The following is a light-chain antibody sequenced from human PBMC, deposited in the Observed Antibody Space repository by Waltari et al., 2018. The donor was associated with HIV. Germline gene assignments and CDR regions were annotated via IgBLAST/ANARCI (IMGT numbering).Light chain of an antibody. J-gene: IGLJ1*01. CDR2: DDS. Sequence: SYVLTQPPSVSVATGQTARITCGGNNIGSKSVHWYQQKPGQAPVLVVYDDSDRPSRIPGRFSGSNSGNTATLTISRVEAGDEADYYCQVWDSGSDHYVFGTGTKVTVL. CDR3: QVWDSGSDHYV. V-gene: IGLV3-21*02. CDR1: NIGSKS.